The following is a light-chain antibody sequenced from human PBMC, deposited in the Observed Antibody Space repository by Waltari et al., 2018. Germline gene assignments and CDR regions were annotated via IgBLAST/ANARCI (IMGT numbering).Light chain of an antibody. Sequence: IQMTQSPSSVSASEAERVTLAGRAGQDMGSALAWYKQKPGQAPNLLIYAVSSLQSGVPSRSSGSGSGTDFILTISTLHPEDVPTFFCHHCASFPPPFGQGTKVEIK. CDR1: QDMGSA. CDR2: AVS. CDR3: HHCASFPPP. J-gene: IGKJ1*01. V-gene: IGKV1-12*01.